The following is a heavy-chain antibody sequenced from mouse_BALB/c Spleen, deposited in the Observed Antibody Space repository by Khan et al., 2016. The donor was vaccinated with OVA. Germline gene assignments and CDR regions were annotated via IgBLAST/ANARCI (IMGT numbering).Heavy chain of an antibody. CDR3: ARIYGGDFDY. V-gene: IGHV3-2*02. CDR1: GYSITSDYA. CDR2: ISYSGNT. J-gene: IGHJ2*01. Sequence: VQLKESGPGLVKPSQSLSLTCTVTGYSITSDYAWNWIRQFPGNKLEWMGYISYSGNTKYNPSLKSRISITRDTSKNQFFLQLNSVTIEDTATYSCARIYGGDFDYWGQGTTLMVSS. D-gene: IGHD1-1*01.